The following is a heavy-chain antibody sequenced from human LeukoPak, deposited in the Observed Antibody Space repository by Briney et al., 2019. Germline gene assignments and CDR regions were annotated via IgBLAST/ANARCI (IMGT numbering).Heavy chain of an antibody. CDR1: GYTFTGYY. J-gene: IGHJ5*02. Sequence: ALVKVSCKATGYTFTGYYMHWVRQAPGQGLEWMGWINPNSGGTNYAQKFQGWVTMTRDTSISTAYMELSRLRSDDTAVYYCAREWVGWFDPWGQGTLVIVSS. CDR2: INPNSGGT. D-gene: IGHD1-26*01. CDR3: AREWVGWFDP. V-gene: IGHV1-2*04.